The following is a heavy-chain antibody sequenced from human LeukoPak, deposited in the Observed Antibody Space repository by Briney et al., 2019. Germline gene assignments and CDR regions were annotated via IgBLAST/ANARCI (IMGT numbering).Heavy chain of an antibody. CDR2: TYYRSKWYN. V-gene: IGHV6-1*01. J-gene: IGHJ5*02. D-gene: IGHD3-10*01. Sequence: SQTLSLTCATSGDSVSSNSAAWNWIRQSPSRGLEWLGRTYYRSKWYNDYAVSVKSRVTINPDTSKNQFSLQLNSVTPEDTAVYYCARTYYYGPGSYYNENWFDPWGQGTLVTVSS. CDR3: ARTYYYGPGSYYNENWFDP. CDR1: GDSVSSNSAA.